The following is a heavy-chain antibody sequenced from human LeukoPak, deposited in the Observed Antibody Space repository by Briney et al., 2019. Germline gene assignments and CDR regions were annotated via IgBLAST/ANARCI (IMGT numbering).Heavy chain of an antibody. J-gene: IGHJ3*02. CDR2: ISAYNGNT. Sequence: ASVKVSCKASGYTFTSYGISWVRQAPGQGLEWMGWISAYNGNTNYAQKLQDRVTMTTDTSTSTAYMELRGLRSDDTAVYYCARSRSRVVRGAFDIWGQGTMVTVSS. D-gene: IGHD3-22*01. V-gene: IGHV1-18*01. CDR3: ARSRSRVVRGAFDI. CDR1: GYTFTSYG.